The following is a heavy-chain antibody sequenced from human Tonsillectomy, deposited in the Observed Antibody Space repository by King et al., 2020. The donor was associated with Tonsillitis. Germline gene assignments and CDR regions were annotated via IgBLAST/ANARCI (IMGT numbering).Heavy chain of an antibody. Sequence: VQLQESGPGLVKPSETLSLTCTVSGGSISSYYWSWIRQPPGKGLEWIGYIYYSGSTNYNPSLKSRVTISVDTSKNQFSLKLSSVTAADTAVYYCARLRVPAASNWSDPWGQGTLVTVSS. D-gene: IGHD2-2*01. J-gene: IGHJ5*02. V-gene: IGHV4-59*01. CDR2: IYYSGST. CDR3: ARLRVPAASNWSDP. CDR1: GGSISSYY.